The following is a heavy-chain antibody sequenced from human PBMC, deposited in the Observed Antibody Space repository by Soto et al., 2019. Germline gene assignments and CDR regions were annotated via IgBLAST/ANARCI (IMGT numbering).Heavy chain of an antibody. CDR1: VFTFINAW. CDR2: IKSKTDGGTT. CDR3: TTGVGATPLNYYYGMDV. D-gene: IGHD1-26*01. J-gene: IGHJ6*02. Sequence: GWSLRLSCASSVFTFINAWMSWVRQAPGKRLEWVGRIKSKTDGGTTDYAAPVKGRFTISRDDSKNTLYLQMNSLKTEDTAVYYCTTGVGATPLNYYYGMDVWGQGTTVTVSS. V-gene: IGHV3-15*01.